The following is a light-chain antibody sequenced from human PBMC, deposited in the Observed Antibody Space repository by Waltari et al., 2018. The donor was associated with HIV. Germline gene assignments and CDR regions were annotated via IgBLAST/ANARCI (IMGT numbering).Light chain of an antibody. V-gene: IGLV2-8*01. J-gene: IGLJ2*01. Sequence: QSALTQPPSASGSPGQSVTIPCTGTSSDIGAYTFVSWYQHHPGKAPKLLLYDVTKRPTGVPERFSGAKSDNTASLTVSGLQAEDEADYYCSSYAGSNTLIFGGGTKLTVL. CDR2: DVT. CDR1: SSDIGAYTF. CDR3: SSYAGSNTLI.